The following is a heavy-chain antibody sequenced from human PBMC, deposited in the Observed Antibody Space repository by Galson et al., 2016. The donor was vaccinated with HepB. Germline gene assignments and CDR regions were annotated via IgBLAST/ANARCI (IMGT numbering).Heavy chain of an antibody. J-gene: IGHJ6*03. CDR3: ARESARVGTVRIIYYSYMDV. V-gene: IGHV3-48*02. D-gene: IGHD4-23*01. Sequence: SLRLSCAASGFSFSTYSMIWVRQAPGRELQRISYIGRTPTKIYYADSVKGRFTISRDNAMNSLYLQMSSLRDEDTAVYYCARESARVGTVRIIYYSYMDVWGKGTTVTVSS. CDR2: IGRTPTKI. CDR1: GFSFSTYS.